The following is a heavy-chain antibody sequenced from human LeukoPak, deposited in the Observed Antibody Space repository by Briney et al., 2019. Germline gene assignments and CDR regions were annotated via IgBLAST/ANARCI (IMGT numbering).Heavy chain of an antibody. Sequence: GGSLRLSCAASGFTFSSYGMSWVRQAPGKGLEWVSAISGSGGSTYYADSVKGRFTISRDNSKNTLYLQMNSLRAEDTAVYYCAKDGYSSGWNTHWFDYWGQGTLVTVSS. D-gene: IGHD6-19*01. V-gene: IGHV3-23*01. CDR1: GFTFSSYG. CDR2: ISGSGGST. J-gene: IGHJ4*02. CDR3: AKDGYSSGWNTHWFDY.